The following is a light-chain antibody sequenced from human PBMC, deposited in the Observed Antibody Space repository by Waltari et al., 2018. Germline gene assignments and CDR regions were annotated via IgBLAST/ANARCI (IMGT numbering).Light chain of an antibody. J-gene: IGLJ2*01. CDR1: SSDVGAYNY. CDR2: DDS. CDR3: CSYAGSYTVV. Sequence: QSALTQPRSVSGSPGQSVTISCPGTSSDVGAYNYVSWYQQHPGKAPKLMIYDDSKRPSGVPDRFSGSKSGNTASLTISGLQAEDEADYYCCSYAGSYTVVFGGGTKLTVL. V-gene: IGLV2-11*01.